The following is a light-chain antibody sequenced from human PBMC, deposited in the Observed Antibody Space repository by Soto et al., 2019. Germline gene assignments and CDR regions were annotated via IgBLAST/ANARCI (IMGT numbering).Light chain of an antibody. J-gene: IGKJ1*01. CDR2: GAS. CDR3: QQYGDSPFT. Sequence: EIVLTQSPCPLSLSPGERATLSCRSSQSVISSYLAWYQQKPGQAPSLLIYGASSRATGIPDRFSGRGSGTDFTLTISRLEPEDFALYYCQQYGDSPFTFGQGTKVDIK. CDR1: QSVISSY. V-gene: IGKV3-20*01.